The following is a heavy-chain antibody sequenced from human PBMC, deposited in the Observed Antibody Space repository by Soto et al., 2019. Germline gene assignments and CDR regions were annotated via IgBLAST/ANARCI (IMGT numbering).Heavy chain of an antibody. CDR3: AKDQSSIFRSGSGMDV. Sequence: QVQLLESGGGVVQPGRSLRISCAASGFTFRNFVMHWVRQAPGKGLEWVAVISYAGNNIFYADSVKGRFTISRDNSGNTLYLEMSSLRGEGTASYYCAKDQSSIFRSGSGMDVWGQGTTVTVSS. V-gene: IGHV3-30*18. CDR2: ISYAGNNI. CDR1: GFTFRNFV. D-gene: IGHD3-3*01. J-gene: IGHJ6*02.